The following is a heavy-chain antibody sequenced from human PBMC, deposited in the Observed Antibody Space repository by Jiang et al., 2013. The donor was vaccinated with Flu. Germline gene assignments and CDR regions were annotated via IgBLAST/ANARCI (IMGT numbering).Heavy chain of an antibody. Sequence: GPGLVKPSETLSLTCTVSGGSISSSSYYWDWVRQPPGKGLEWIGSIYYTGTTYYNPSLKSRVTISVDRSTHQLSLKLSSLTAADTAVYYCARQQFATSPLDYVGPGNPGHRLL. CDR1: GGSISSSSYY. D-gene: IGHD3-16*01. CDR3: ARQQFATSPLDY. J-gene: IGHJ4*02. CDR2: IYYTGTT. V-gene: IGHV4-39*01.